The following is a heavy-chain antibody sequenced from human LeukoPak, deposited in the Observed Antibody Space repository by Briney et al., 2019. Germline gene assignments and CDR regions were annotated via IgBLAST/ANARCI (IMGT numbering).Heavy chain of an antibody. Sequence: GGSLRLSCAASGFTFSSYAMSCVRQAPGKGLEWVSGISGSGGSTYYADSVKGRFTISRDNSKNTLYLQMNSLRAEDTAVYYCAKDPTGTTKVYFDYWGQGTLVTVSS. J-gene: IGHJ4*02. V-gene: IGHV3-23*01. CDR1: GFTFSSYA. D-gene: IGHD1-1*01. CDR3: AKDPTGTTKVYFDY. CDR2: ISGSGGST.